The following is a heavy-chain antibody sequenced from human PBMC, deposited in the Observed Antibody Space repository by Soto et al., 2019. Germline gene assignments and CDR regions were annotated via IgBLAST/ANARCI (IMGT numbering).Heavy chain of an antibody. CDR1: GGSISSYY. Sequence: SETLSLTCTVSGGSISSYYWSWIRQPPGKGLEWIGYIYYSGSTNYNPSLKNRVTISVDTSKNQFSLKLSSVTAADTAVYYCARIAAGNDIWFDPWGQGTLVTVSS. V-gene: IGHV4-59*08. CDR3: ARIAAGNDIWFDP. J-gene: IGHJ5*02. D-gene: IGHD6-13*01. CDR2: IYYSGST.